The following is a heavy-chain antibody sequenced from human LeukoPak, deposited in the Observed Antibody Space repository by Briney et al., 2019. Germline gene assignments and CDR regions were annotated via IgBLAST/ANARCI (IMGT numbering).Heavy chain of an antibody. D-gene: IGHD3/OR15-3a*01. V-gene: IGHV4-34*01. CDR2: INHSGST. J-gene: IGHJ6*03. Sequence: SETLSLTCAVYGGSFSGYYWSWIRQPPGKGLEWIGEINHSGSTNYNPSLKSRVTISVDTSKNQFSLKLSSVTAADTAVYYCARGLWTGYYYMDVWGKGTTVTVSS. CDR1: GGSFSGYY. CDR3: ARGLWTGYYYMDV.